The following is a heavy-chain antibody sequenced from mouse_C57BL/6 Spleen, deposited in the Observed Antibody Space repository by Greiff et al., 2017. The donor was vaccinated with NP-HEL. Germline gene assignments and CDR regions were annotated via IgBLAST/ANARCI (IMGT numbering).Heavy chain of an antibody. CDR1: GYTFTDYE. D-gene: IGHD2-1*01. CDR2: IDPETGGT. CDR3: TRGNYNAMDY. Sequence: VQLQQSGAELVRPGASVTLSCKASGYTFTDYEMHWVKQTPVHGLEWIGAIDPETGGTAYNQKFKGKAILTADKSSSTAYMELRSLTSEDSAVYYCTRGNYNAMDYWGQGTSVTVSS. J-gene: IGHJ4*01. V-gene: IGHV1-15*01.